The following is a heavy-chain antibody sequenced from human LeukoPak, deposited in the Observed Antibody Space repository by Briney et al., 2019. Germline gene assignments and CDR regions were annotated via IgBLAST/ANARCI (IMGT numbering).Heavy chain of an antibody. V-gene: IGHV1-2*02. Sequence: ASVKVSCKASGYTFTSYGISWVRQAPGQGLEWMGWINPNSGGTNYAQKFQGRVTMTRDTSISTAYMELSRLRSDDTAVYYCARDIGYSSSWYEYYYYMDVWGKGITVTVSS. CDR3: ARDIGYSSSWYEYYYYMDV. CDR1: GYTFTSYG. D-gene: IGHD6-13*01. CDR2: INPNSGGT. J-gene: IGHJ6*03.